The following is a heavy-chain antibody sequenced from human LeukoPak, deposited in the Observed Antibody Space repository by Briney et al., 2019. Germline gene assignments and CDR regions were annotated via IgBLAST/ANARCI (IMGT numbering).Heavy chain of an antibody. CDR2: IKQDGTEE. D-gene: IGHD1-26*01. Sequence: GGSLRLSCAVSGFTFSSYAMSWVSQAPGKGLEWVATIKQDGTEEFYVDSVKGRFIISRDNAKHSLFLQMNSLRVEDTAVYYCGRDQLGATVYGGQGTLVTVSS. CDR1: GFTFSSYA. CDR3: GRDQLGATVY. V-gene: IGHV3-7*01. J-gene: IGHJ4*02.